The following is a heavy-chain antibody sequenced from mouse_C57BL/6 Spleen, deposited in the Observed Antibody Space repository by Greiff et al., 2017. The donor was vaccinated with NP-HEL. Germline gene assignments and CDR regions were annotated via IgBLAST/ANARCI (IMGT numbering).Heavy chain of an antibody. CDR2: IDPSDSYT. Sequence: QVQLQQPGSDHGKKGVAVKMDCKAAGHRLASYGGQLVGGVSGQCLDVIGEIDPSDSYTNYNQKFKGKATLTVDTSSSTAYMQLSSLTSEDSAVYYCASPYDGYSDYWGQGTTLTVSS. V-gene: IGHV1-50*01. D-gene: IGHD2-3*01. CDR1: GHRLASYG. J-gene: IGHJ2*01. CDR3: ASPYDGYSDY.